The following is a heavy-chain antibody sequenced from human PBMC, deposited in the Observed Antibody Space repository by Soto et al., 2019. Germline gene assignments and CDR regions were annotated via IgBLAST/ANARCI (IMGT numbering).Heavy chain of an antibody. CDR1: GGSISSGDYY. D-gene: IGHD2-21*02. Sequence: SETLSLTCTVSGGSISSGDYYWSWIRQPPGKGLEWIGYIYYSGSTNYNPSLKSRVTISVDTSKNQFSLKLSSVTAADTAVYYCARGGPLLAYCGGDCYSGFDYWGQGTLVTVSS. V-gene: IGHV4-61*08. J-gene: IGHJ4*02. CDR3: ARGGPLLAYCGGDCYSGFDY. CDR2: IYYSGST.